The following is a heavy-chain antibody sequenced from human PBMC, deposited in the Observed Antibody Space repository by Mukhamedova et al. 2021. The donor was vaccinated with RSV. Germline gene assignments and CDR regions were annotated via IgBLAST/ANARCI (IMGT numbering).Heavy chain of an antibody. V-gene: IGHV3-23*01. CDR3: AKDQRPITMVRGALAY. Sequence: AEYMGGRFTISRDNSKNTLYLQMNSLRAEDTAVYYCAKDQRPITMVRGALAYWGQGTLVTVSS. D-gene: IGHD3-10*01. J-gene: IGHJ4*02.